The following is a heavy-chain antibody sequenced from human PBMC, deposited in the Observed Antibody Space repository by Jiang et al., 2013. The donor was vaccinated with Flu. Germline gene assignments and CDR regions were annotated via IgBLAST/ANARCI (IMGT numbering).Heavy chain of an antibody. CDR2: IKSKTDGGTT. V-gene: IGHV3-15*01. D-gene: IGHD4-17*01. Sequence: EWVGRIKSKTDGGTTDYAAPVKGRFTISRDDSKNTLYLQMNSLKTEDTAVYYCTTDPALDYGDWVGLDYWGQGTLVTVSS. J-gene: IGHJ4*02. CDR3: TTDPALDYGDWVGLDY.